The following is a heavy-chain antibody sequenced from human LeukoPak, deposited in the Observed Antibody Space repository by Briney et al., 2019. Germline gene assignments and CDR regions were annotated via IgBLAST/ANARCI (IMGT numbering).Heavy chain of an antibody. CDR3: ARPAYYYDSSGYYSRGANCFDP. Sequence: SVKVSCKASGGTFSSYAISWVRQAPGQGLEWMGGIIPIFGTANYAQKFQGRVTITADESTSTAYMELSSLRSEDTAVYYCARPAYYYDSSGYYSRGANCFDPSGQGTLVTVSS. D-gene: IGHD3-22*01. CDR1: GGTFSSYA. CDR2: IIPIFGTA. J-gene: IGHJ5*02. V-gene: IGHV1-69*13.